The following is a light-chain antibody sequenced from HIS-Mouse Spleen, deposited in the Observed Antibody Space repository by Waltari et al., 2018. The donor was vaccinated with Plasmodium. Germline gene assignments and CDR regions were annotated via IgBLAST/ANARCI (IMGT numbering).Light chain of an antibody. CDR3: YSTDSSGNHRV. V-gene: IGLV3-10*01. CDR1: ALPKTY. Sequence: SYELTQPPPVSASPGQTARITCSADALPKTYAYWYQQKSGQAPVLVSYEDSKRPSGIPERFSGSSSGTMATLTISGAQVEDEADYYCYSTDSSGNHRVFGGGTKLTVL. J-gene: IGLJ3*02. CDR2: EDS.